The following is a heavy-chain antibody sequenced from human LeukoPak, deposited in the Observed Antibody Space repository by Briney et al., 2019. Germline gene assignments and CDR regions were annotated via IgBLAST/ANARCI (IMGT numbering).Heavy chain of an antibody. D-gene: IGHD3-22*01. CDR3: ATGSHYYDSSGYSIDY. J-gene: IGHJ4*02. CDR1: GYTFTSYG. Sequence: GASVKVSCKASGYTFTSYGISWVRQAPGQGLEWMGWISAYNGNTNYAQKLQGRVTMTTDTSTSTAYMELRSLRSDDTAVYYCATGSHYYDSSGYSIDYWGQGTLVTVSS. V-gene: IGHV1-18*01. CDR2: ISAYNGNT.